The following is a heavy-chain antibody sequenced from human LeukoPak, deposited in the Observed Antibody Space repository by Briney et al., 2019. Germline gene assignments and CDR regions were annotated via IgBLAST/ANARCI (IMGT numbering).Heavy chain of an antibody. D-gene: IGHD2-2*01. CDR3: ARQGDCSSTSCYRYDAFDI. Sequence: GESLKISCKGSGYSFTSYWIGWVRQMPGKGLEWMGIIYPGDSDTRYSPSFQGQVTISADKSISTAYLQWSSLKASDTAMYYCARQGDCSSTSCYRYDAFDIWGQGTMDTVSS. CDR2: IYPGDSDT. CDR1: GYSFTSYW. J-gene: IGHJ3*02. V-gene: IGHV5-51*01.